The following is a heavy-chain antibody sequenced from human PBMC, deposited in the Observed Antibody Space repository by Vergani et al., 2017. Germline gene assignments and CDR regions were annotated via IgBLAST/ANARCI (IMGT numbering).Heavy chain of an antibody. Sequence: QVQLQESGPGLVKPSQTLSLTCTVSGGPISSGDYYWSWIRQPPGKGLEWIGYIYYSGSTYYNPPLKSRVTISVDTSKNQFSLKLSSVTAADTAVYYCARGGLHWGSPHYFDYWGQGTLVTVSS. CDR1: GGPISSGDYY. V-gene: IGHV4-30-4*01. CDR2: IYYSGST. CDR3: ARGGLHWGSPHYFDY. D-gene: IGHD7-27*01. J-gene: IGHJ4*02.